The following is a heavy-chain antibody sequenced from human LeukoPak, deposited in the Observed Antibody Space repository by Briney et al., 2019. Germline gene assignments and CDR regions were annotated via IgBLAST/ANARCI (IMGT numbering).Heavy chain of an antibody. CDR1: GYNFTTFW. Sequence: GESLEISCKTSGYNFTTFWIGWVRQMPGKGLEWMAIIYPSDSSTIYSPSFQGQVTISADESITTAYLHWGSLKASDTAMYYCVRKKDGSNWFDPWGQGTLVTVSS. J-gene: IGHJ5*02. CDR3: VRKKDGSNWFDP. CDR2: IYPSDSST. V-gene: IGHV5-51*01.